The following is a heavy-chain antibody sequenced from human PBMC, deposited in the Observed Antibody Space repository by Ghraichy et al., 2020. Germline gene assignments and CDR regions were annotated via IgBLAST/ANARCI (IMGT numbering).Heavy chain of an antibody. CDR2: IYYSGST. CDR3: ARARAGGYSGYDFNV. V-gene: IGHV4-31*03. CDR1: GGSISSGGYY. D-gene: IGHD5-12*01. Sequence: SETLSLTCTVSGGSISSGGYYWSWIRQHPGKGLEWIGYIYYSGSTYYNPSLKSRVTISVDTSKNQFSLKLSSVTAADTAVYYCARARAGGYSGYDFNVWGQGTLVTVSS. J-gene: IGHJ4*02.